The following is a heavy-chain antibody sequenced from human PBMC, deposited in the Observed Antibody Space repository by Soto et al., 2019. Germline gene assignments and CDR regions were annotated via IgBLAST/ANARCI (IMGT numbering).Heavy chain of an antibody. Sequence: GGSLRLSCAASGFTFGSYAMIWVRQAPGKGLGWVSTISSSGDSTYYADSVKGRFTISRDNSKNTLYLQMDSLRAEDTAMYYCAKGLSVIQGWIIDGHWGQGTQVTVSS. V-gene: IGHV3-23*01. CDR3: AKGLSVIQGWIIDGH. J-gene: IGHJ4*02. CDR1: GFTFGSYA. D-gene: IGHD5-18*01. CDR2: ISSSGDST.